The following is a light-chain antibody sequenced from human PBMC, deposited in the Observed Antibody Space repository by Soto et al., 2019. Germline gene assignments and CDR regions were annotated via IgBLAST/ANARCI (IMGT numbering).Light chain of an antibody. Sequence: DIQMTQSPSSLSASVGDRVTITCRASQTISSNLNWYQQKPGKAPKLLIYAASSLQSGVPSRFSGSGSGTGFTLTISSLQPEDFATYYCQQSYSTPYTFGHGTNLEIK. CDR2: AAS. V-gene: IGKV1-39*01. J-gene: IGKJ2*01. CDR3: QQSYSTPYT. CDR1: QTISSN.